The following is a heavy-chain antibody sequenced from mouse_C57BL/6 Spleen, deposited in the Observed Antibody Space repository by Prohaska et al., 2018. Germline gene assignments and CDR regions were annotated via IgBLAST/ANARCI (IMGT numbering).Heavy chain of an antibody. CDR1: GFTFSGFW. J-gene: IGHJ2*01. CDR3: RRYGYYGSSPVY. CDR2: INSDGSSI. V-gene: IGHV11-2*01. D-gene: IGHD1-1*01. Sequence: EVQLLETGGGLVQPGGSRGLSCEGSGFTFSGFWMSWVRQTPGKTLEWIGDINSDGSSINYAPSIKDRFTIFRDNDKSTLYLQISNVRSEDTATYFCRRYGYYGSSPVYWGQGTTLTVSS.